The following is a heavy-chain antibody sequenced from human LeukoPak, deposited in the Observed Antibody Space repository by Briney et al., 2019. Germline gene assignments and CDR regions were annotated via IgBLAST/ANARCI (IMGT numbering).Heavy chain of an antibody. CDR1: GFTFSSYE. CDR2: ISSSGSTI. J-gene: IGHJ6*02. D-gene: IGHD4-17*01. Sequence: GGSLRLSCAASGFTFSSYEMNWVRQAPGKGLEWVSYISSSGSTIYYADSVKGRFTISRDNAKNSLYLQMNSLRAEDTAVYYCARDSYGDYYYGMGVWGQGTTVTVSS. V-gene: IGHV3-48*03. CDR3: ARDSYGDYYYGMGV.